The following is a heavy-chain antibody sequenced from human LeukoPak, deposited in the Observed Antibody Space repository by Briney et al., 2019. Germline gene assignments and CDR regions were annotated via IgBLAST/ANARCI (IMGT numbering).Heavy chain of an antibody. CDR2: IYYSGST. V-gene: IGHV4-59*01. J-gene: IGHJ3*02. CDR3: ARAWLSSSGTDAFDI. D-gene: IGHD3-22*01. Sequence: SETLSLTCTVSGGSISSYYWSWIRQPPGKGLEWIGYIYYSGSTNYNPSLKSRVTISVDTSKNQFSLELSSVTAADTAVYYCARAWLSSSGTDAFDIWGQGTMVTVSS. CDR1: GGSISSYY.